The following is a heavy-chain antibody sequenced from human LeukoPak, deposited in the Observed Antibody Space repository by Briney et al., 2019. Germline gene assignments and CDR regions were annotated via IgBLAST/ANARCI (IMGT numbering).Heavy chain of an antibody. CDR1: GESVSINDAA. J-gene: IGHJ3*01. Sequence: SQTLSLTCAISGESVSINDAAWNWITQSPSRDLEWLGRTYYRSKWYNKYAVSVKSRISINPDTSKNQFSLQLNSVTPEDTAVYYCAGGAFGHAFDVWGQGTMVTVS. CDR3: AGGAFGHAFDV. D-gene: IGHD3-16*01. CDR2: TYYRSKWYN. V-gene: IGHV6-1*01.